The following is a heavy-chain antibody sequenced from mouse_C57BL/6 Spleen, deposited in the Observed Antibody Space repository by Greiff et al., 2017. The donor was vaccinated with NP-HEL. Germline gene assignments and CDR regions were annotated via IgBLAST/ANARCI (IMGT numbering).Heavy chain of an antibody. V-gene: IGHV5-17*01. D-gene: IGHD1-1*01. CDR3: STVVATGYFDY. CDR2: ICSGSSTI. CDR1: GFTFSDYG. J-gene: IGHJ2*01. Sequence: EVMLVESGGGLVKPGGSLKLSCAASGFTFSDYGMHWVRQAPEKGLEWVAYICSGSSTIYYADTVKGRFTITRDNAKNTLFLQMTSLRSEDTAMYYCSTVVATGYFDYWGQGTTLTVSS.